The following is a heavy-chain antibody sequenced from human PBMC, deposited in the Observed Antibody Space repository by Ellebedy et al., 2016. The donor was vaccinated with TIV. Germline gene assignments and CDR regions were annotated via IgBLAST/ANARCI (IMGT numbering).Heavy chain of an antibody. J-gene: IGHJ4*02. D-gene: IGHD3-10*01. CDR2: IRSTGSDK. CDR3: ARAVGTSGTGAPY. CDR1: GFTFSNYN. V-gene: IGHV3-21*06. Sequence: GESLKISCVASGFTFSNYNMNWVRQSPGKGLEWVSSIRSTGSDKSYAESVKGRFTISRDNAQNTLFLQMNSLRVEDTAVYYCARAVGTSGTGAPYWGQGTLVSVSS.